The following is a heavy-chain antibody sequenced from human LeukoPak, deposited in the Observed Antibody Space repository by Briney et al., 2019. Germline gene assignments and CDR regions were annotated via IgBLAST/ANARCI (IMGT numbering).Heavy chain of an antibody. V-gene: IGHV4-39*07. CDR1: GGSISTSSYY. CDR3: ARAPKVGDTGAFDY. CDR2: IFYSGST. J-gene: IGHJ4*02. D-gene: IGHD1-26*01. Sequence: SETLSLTCTVSGGSISTSSYYWGWVRQPPGKGLEWIGNIFYSGSTYYSPSLKSRVTISVDTSKNQFSLKLSSVTAADTAVYYCARAPKVGDTGAFDYWGQGTLVTVSS.